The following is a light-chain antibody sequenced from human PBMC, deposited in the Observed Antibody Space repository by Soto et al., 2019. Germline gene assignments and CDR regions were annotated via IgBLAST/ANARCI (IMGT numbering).Light chain of an antibody. CDR2: GAS. V-gene: IGKV3-15*01. Sequence: EIVMTQSPVTLSVSPGERATLSCRASQSVSSNLAWYQQKPGQAPRLLIYGASTRATGIPARLSGSGSGTDFTLTISSLRYEDFAVYYCQQYNNWPSWTFGQGTKVEIK. CDR3: QQYNNWPSWT. CDR1: QSVSSN. J-gene: IGKJ1*01.